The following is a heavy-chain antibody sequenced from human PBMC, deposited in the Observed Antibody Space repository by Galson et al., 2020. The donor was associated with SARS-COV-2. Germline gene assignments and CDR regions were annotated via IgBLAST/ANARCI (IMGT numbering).Heavy chain of an antibody. CDR2: ISNSGDTR. Sequence: GESLKISCEASGFTFSSFEINWVRQAPGKGLEWISYISNSGDTRYYAGSVEGRFTISRDNAKSSLYLQMNSLRAEDTAVYYCARDLAGNWNDRWGQGTLVTVSS. J-gene: IGHJ4*02. CDR1: GFTFSSFE. CDR3: ARDLAGNWNDR. D-gene: IGHD1-1*01. V-gene: IGHV3-48*03.